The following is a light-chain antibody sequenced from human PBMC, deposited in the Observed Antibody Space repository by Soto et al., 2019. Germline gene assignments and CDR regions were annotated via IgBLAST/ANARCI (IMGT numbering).Light chain of an antibody. CDR3: QQYNNWPRT. CDR1: QSISSK. V-gene: IGKV3-15*01. CDR2: DAS. Sequence: EIVMTQSPATLSVSPGERATLSCRASQSISSKLVWYQQKPGQAPRILIYDASNRATGIPARFSGSGSGKEFALTISSLQAEDFAVYYCQQYNNWPRTFGQGTKVEIK. J-gene: IGKJ1*01.